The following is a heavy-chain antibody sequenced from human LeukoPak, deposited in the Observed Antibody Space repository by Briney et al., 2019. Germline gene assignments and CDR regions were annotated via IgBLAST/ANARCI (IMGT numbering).Heavy chain of an antibody. CDR1: GFTFSTYG. J-gene: IGHJ4*02. Sequence: GRSLRLSCAASGFTFSTYGMSWVRQAPGKGLEWVSVIYIGGSTYYADSVKGRFTISRDISKNTLYLQMNSLRAEDTAMYYCARLGFVVPAVIFDYWGQGTLVTVSS. CDR3: ARLGFVVPAVIFDY. D-gene: IGHD2-2*02. CDR2: IYIGGST. V-gene: IGHV3-53*01.